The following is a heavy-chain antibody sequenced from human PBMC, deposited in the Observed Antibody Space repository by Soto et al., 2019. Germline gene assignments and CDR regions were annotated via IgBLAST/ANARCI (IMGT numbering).Heavy chain of an antibody. J-gene: IGHJ4*02. CDR2: VSGSGGST. Sequence: PGGSLRLSCAASGFTFSSYARRWVRQAPGKGLEWVSAVSGSGGSTYYADSVKGRFTISRDNSKNTLYLQMNSLRAEDTAVYYCARRGPGTYFDYWGQGTLVTVSS. CDR1: GFTFSSYA. CDR3: ARRGPGTYFDY. V-gene: IGHV3-23*01. D-gene: IGHD6-13*01.